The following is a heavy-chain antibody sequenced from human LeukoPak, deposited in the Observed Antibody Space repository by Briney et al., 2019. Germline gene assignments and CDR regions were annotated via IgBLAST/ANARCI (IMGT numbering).Heavy chain of an antibody. CDR1: GGSISSYY. CDR3: ARNVLAYCGGDCYSGGGFDY. J-gene: IGHJ4*02. Sequence: PSETLSLTCTVSGGSISSYYWSWIRQPPGKGLEWIGYIYYSGSTNYNPSLKSRVTMSVDTSKNQFSLKLSSVTAADTAVYYCARNVLAYCGGDCYSGGGFDYWGQGTLVTVSS. CDR2: IYYSGST. V-gene: IGHV4-59*08. D-gene: IGHD2-21*02.